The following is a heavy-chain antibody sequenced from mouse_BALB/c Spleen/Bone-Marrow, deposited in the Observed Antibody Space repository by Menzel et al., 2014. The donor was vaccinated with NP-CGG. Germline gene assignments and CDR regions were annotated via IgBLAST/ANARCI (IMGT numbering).Heavy chain of an antibody. D-gene: IGHD1-1*01. J-gene: IGHJ2*01. Sequence: EVQVVESGGGLVKPGGSLKLSCAASGFTFSSYAMSWVRQTPEKRLEWVATISSGGSYTYYPDSVKGRFTISRDNAKNTLYLQMSSLRSEDTAMYYCARHYYGSSYHFDYWGQGTTLTVSS. V-gene: IGHV5-9-3*01. CDR2: ISSGGSYT. CDR1: GFTFSSYA. CDR3: ARHYYGSSYHFDY.